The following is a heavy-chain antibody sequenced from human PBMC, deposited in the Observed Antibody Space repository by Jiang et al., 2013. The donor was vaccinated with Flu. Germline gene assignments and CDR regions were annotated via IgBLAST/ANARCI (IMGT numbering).Heavy chain of an antibody. CDR3: AKAYGRAEDYGDYEELGIDY. Sequence: VQLLESGGGLVQPGGSLRLSCAGYGFTFGSYAMSWVRQAPGKGLEWVSGITGSGTGTYYADSVKGRFTISRDNPKNTVYMQMNSLRAEDTAVYYCAKAYGRAEDYGDYEELGIDYWGPGTQVTVSS. V-gene: IGHV3-23*01. CDR2: ITGSGTGT. CDR1: GFTFGSYA. D-gene: IGHD4-17*01. J-gene: IGHJ4*02.